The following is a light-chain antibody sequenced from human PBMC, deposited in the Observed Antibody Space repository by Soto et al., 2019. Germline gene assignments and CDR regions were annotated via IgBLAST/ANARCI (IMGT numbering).Light chain of an antibody. CDR2: EAS. Sequence: IQMTHSPSTLSASVGDRVTITCPASQNINNWLAWYQQKPGKAPNLLIYEASNLESGVPSRFGGSRSGTEFTLTISSLQPEDFATYYCQQYNTYSWTFGQGTKVDIK. CDR1: QNINNW. CDR3: QQYNTYSWT. J-gene: IGKJ1*01. V-gene: IGKV1-5*03.